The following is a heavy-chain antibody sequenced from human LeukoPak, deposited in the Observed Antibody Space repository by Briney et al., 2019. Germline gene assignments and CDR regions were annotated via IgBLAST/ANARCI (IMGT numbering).Heavy chain of an antibody. Sequence: PGRSLRLSCAASGIALEDYAMHWVRQAPGKGLEWVSCISWNSGTIGYADSVKGRFTISRDNAKNSLYLQMNSLRPEDTALYYCAPGDCSGGSCQGFWGQGTLVTVSS. CDR2: ISWNSGTI. CDR3: APGDCSGGSCQGF. J-gene: IGHJ4*02. V-gene: IGHV3-9*01. D-gene: IGHD2-15*01. CDR1: GIALEDYA.